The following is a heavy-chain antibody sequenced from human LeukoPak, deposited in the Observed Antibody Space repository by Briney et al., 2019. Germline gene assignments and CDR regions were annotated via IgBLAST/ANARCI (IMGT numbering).Heavy chain of an antibody. Sequence: ASVKVSCKASGYTFTSYYMHWVRQAPGQGLEWMGIINPSGGSTSYAQKFQGRVTMTRDTSTSTVYMELSSLRSEDTAVYYCARDRAGLAAAGNNWFDPWGQETLVTVSS. CDR2: INPSGGST. D-gene: IGHD6-13*01. J-gene: IGHJ5*02. CDR1: GYTFTSYY. CDR3: ARDRAGLAAAGNNWFDP. V-gene: IGHV1-46*01.